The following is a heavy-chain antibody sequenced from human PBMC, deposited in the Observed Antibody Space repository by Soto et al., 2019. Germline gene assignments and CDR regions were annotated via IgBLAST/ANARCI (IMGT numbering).Heavy chain of an antibody. D-gene: IGHD7-27*01. J-gene: IGHJ3*02. CDR3: AKPMNWGYTHDALDI. V-gene: IGHV4-31*01. CDR1: GGFISSGGYY. Sequence: QVQLQESGPGLVKPSQTLSLTCTVSGGFISSGGYYWSWIRQHPGKGLEWIGYIYYTGSTSYDPSLNSPVTMSVDTAKNQFSLKLTSVTAADTAVYYCAKPMNWGYTHDALDIWGRGTMVTVSS. CDR2: IYYTGST.